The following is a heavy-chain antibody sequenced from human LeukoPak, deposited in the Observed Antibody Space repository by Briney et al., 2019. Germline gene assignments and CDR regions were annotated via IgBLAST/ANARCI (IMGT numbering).Heavy chain of an antibody. Sequence: GGSLRLSCAASGFTFSGSAMHWVRQASGKGLEWVGRIRSKANSYATAYAASVKGRSTISRDDSKNTAYLQMNSLKTEDTAVYYCTASEGDGGFWVSYYFDYWGQGTLVTVSS. V-gene: IGHV3-73*01. CDR3: TASEGDGGFWVSYYFDY. D-gene: IGHD2-15*01. J-gene: IGHJ4*02. CDR1: GFTFSGSA. CDR2: IRSKANSYAT.